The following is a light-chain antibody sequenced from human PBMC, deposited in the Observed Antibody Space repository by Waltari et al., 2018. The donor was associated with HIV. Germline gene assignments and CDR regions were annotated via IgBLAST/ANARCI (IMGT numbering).Light chain of an antibody. Sequence: QSVLTQPPSASGTPGQRISISCFGSSSNIGSNYVYWYQQLPGTAPNLLIYRNNPRPSGGPDLISGAKSGTLASLAISGLRSEDEADYYCATWDDSLRGVVFGGGAKLTVL. V-gene: IGLV1-47*01. J-gene: IGLJ2*01. CDR3: ATWDDSLRGVV. CDR1: SSNIGSNY. CDR2: RNN.